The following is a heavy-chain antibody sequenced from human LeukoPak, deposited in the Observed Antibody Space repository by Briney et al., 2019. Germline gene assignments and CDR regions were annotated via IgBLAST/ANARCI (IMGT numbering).Heavy chain of an antibody. CDR3: AELGITMIGGV. CDR2: VSSSSYR. V-gene: IGHV3-21*01. Sequence: GGSLRLSCAASGFTFSSYSMNWVRQAPGKGLEWVSSVSSSSYRYYADSLKGRFTISRDNAMNSLYLQMNSLRAEDTAVYYCAELGITMIGGVWGKGTTVTISS. J-gene: IGHJ6*04. D-gene: IGHD3-10*02. CDR1: GFTFSSYS.